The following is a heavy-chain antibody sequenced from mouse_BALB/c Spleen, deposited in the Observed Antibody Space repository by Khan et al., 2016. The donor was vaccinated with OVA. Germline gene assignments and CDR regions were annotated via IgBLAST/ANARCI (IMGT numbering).Heavy chain of an antibody. D-gene: IGHD1-1*01. CDR1: GYSITSDYA. Sequence: EVQLQESGPGLVKPSQSLSLTCTVTGYSITSDYAWNWIRQFPGNKLEWMGYISYSGRTSYNPSLKSRISITRDTSRNQFFLKLDSVTTQDTATDFCARSVTITTVVATDFDYWGQGTTLTVSS. CDR3: ARSVTITTVVATDFDY. CDR2: ISYSGRT. V-gene: IGHV3-2*02. J-gene: IGHJ2*01.